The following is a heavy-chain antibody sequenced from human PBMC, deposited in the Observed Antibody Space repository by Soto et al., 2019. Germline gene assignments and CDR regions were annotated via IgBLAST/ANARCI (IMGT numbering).Heavy chain of an antibody. J-gene: IGHJ4*02. CDR2: IYYSGST. CDR3: ARGVVRNYVFDY. CDR1: GGSISSGDYY. D-gene: IGHD1-7*01. V-gene: IGHV4-30-4*01. Sequence: SETLSLTCTVSGGSISSGDYYWSWIRQPPGKGLEWIGYIYYSGSTYYNPSLKSRVTISVDTPKNQFSLKLSSVTAADTAVYYCARGVVRNYVFDYWGQGTLVTVSS.